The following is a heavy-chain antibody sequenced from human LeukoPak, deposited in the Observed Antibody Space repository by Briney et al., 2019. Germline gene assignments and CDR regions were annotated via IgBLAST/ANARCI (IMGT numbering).Heavy chain of an antibody. J-gene: IGHJ4*02. Sequence: GGSLRLSCAASGFTFSDYSMNWVRQAPGKGLEWVASISSSSPYIYYTDSVKGRFTISRDNAKNSLYLQMNSLRAEDTAVYYCARPVSGYDCNDYWGQGTLVTVSS. CDR1: GFTFSDYS. D-gene: IGHD5-12*01. V-gene: IGHV3-21*01. CDR3: ARPVSGYDCNDY. CDR2: ISSSSPYI.